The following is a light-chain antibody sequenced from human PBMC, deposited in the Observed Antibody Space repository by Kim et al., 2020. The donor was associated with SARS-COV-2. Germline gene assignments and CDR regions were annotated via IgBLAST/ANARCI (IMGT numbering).Light chain of an antibody. CDR1: QSISSY. CDR2: AAS. Sequence: DIQMTQSPSSLSASVGDRVTITCRASQSISSYLNWYQQKPGKAPKLLIYAASSLQSGVPSRFSGSGSGTDFTLTISSLQPEDFATYYCPQSYSTPPYTFGRGKKLYI. V-gene: IGKV1-39*01. J-gene: IGKJ2*01. CDR3: PQSYSTPPYT.